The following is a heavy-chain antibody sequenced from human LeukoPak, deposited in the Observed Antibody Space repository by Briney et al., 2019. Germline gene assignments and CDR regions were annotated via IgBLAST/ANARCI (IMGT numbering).Heavy chain of an antibody. CDR3: AKDLRGYSYGYGY. D-gene: IGHD5-18*01. Sequence: GGSLRLSCAASGFTFSSYAMSWVRQAPGKGLEWVSAISGSGGSTYYADSVKDRFTISRDNSKNTLYLQMNSLRAEDTAVYYCAKDLRGYSYGYGYWGQGTLVTVSS. CDR1: GFTFSSYA. V-gene: IGHV3-23*01. CDR2: ISGSGGST. J-gene: IGHJ4*02.